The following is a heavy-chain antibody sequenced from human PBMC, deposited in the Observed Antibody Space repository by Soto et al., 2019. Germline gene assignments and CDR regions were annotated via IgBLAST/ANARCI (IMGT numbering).Heavy chain of an antibody. CDR3: ARGPSAAAPLSDWYFDL. CDR2: ISSGSYNI. V-gene: IGHV3-48*02. CDR1: GFTFSSYS. D-gene: IGHD2-2*01. Sequence: LRLSCTASGFTFSSYSMNWVRQAPGKGLESVSYISSGSYNIYYADSVKGRFTISRDNAKDSLYLQMSSLRDDDTAVYYCARGPSAAAPLSDWYFDLWGRGTLVTVSS. J-gene: IGHJ2*01.